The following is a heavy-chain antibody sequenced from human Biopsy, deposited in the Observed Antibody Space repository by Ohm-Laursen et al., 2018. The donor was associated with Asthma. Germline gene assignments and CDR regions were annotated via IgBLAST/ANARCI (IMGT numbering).Heavy chain of an antibody. Sequence: SVKVSCNASGGTFSRYAISWVRQAPGQGLEWMGGISPIFGSTAYAQKFQGRVTITADVFTSTVYMELSGLRSEDTAVLYCAKARCYYYYCDMEVWGPGTAITVSS. CDR1: GGTFSRYA. CDR2: ISPIFGST. V-gene: IGHV1-69*13. J-gene: IGHJ6*02. CDR3: AKARCYYYYCDMEV.